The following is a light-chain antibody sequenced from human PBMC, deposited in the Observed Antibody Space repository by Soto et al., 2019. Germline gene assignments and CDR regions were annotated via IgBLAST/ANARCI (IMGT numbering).Light chain of an antibody. CDR1: QSASSSY. Sequence: DIVLTQSPGTLSLSPGERATLSCRASQSASSSYLAWYQQRPGQAPRLLIYGASSRATGIPDRFSGSGSGTEFSFTVTSLQSEDFAVYYCQQYDQWPITFGQGTRLEI. J-gene: IGKJ5*01. CDR2: GAS. V-gene: IGKV3-20*01. CDR3: QQYDQWPIT.